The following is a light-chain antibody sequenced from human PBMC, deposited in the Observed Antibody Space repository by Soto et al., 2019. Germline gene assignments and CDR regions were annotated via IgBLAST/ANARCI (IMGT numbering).Light chain of an antibody. Sequence: QSVLTQPASVSGSPGQSITISCTGTSSDVGGYNYVSWYQQHPGKGPKLMIYDVSYRPSGVSSRFSGSKSGNTASLTISGLQAEDEADYYCSSYTSSSTLGVFGTGTKLTVL. CDR2: DVS. V-gene: IGLV2-14*01. CDR3: SSYTSSSTLGV. CDR1: SSDVGGYNY. J-gene: IGLJ1*01.